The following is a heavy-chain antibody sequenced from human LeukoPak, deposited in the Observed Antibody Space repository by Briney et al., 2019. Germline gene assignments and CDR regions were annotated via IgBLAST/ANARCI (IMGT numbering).Heavy chain of an antibody. V-gene: IGHV3-69-1*02. D-gene: IGHD2-2*01. J-gene: IGHJ4*02. CDR2: IRFVGIHI. CDR3: GRAFPPLRVAAAGDY. CDR1: GFTFSDFD. Sequence: GGCLRLSCTASGFTFSDFDMNWFRQALGKGLEWVSSIRFVGIHIYYANAANGRFTISRDNAKNSVYLQMNNLRAEDTAVYYCGRAFPPLRVAAAGDYWGQGTLVTVSS.